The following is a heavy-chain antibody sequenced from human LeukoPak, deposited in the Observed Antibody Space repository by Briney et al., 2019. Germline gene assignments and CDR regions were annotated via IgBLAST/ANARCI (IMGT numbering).Heavy chain of an antibody. CDR3: ARYTLLPPKYYFDY. Sequence: SWVPQAPGKGLEWIGEINTSGRTNYNTSPKRRVTTSLDTTNKQFSLKLSSVTAADTAVYYCARYTLLPPKYYFDYWGQGTLVTVSS. V-gene: IGHV4-34*01. J-gene: IGHJ4*02. D-gene: IGHD2-2*02. CDR2: INTSGRT.